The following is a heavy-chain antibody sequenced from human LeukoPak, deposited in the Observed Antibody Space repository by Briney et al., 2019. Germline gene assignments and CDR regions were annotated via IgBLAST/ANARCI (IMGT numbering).Heavy chain of an antibody. CDR3: ARVDAEYIVDY. CDR1: GYTFTSYY. CDR2: INPSGGST. J-gene: IGHJ4*02. V-gene: IGHV1-46*01. D-gene: IGHD2-15*01. Sequence: GASVKVSCKASGYTFTSYYMHWVRQAPGQGLEWMGIINPSGGSTSYAQKFQGRVTMTRDTSTSTVYMELSSLRSEDTAVYHCARVDAEYIVDYWGQGTLVTVSS.